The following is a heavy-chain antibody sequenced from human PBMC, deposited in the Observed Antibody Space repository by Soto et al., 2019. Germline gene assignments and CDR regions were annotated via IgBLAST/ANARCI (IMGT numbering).Heavy chain of an antibody. J-gene: IGHJ5*02. D-gene: IGHD1-26*01. CDR2: ISSNGGTT. V-gene: IGHV3-64*01. Sequence: EVQLVESGGGLVQPGGSLRLSCAASGFTFSSYSMHWVRQAQGKGLEYVSAISSNGGTTSYANSVKGRFTISRDNSKNMLYLQMGSLRAEDMAVYYCGGYSGDGIWSWGQGTLVTVSS. CDR1: GFTFSSYS. CDR3: GGYSGDGIWS.